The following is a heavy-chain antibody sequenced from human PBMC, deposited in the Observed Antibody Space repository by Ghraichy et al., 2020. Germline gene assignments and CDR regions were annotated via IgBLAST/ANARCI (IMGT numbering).Heavy chain of an antibody. CDR3: AKSSFCSGGSSSCSYYYYMDV. CDR2: ISGSGGST. J-gene: IGHJ6*03. CDR1: GFTFSIHW. D-gene: IGHD2-15*01. Sequence: LSLTCAASGFTFSIHWMHWVRQAPGKGLEWVSSISGSGGSTYYDDSVKGRFTTSRDNSKNTLYLQMNSLRAEDTAVYYCAKSSFCSGGSSSCSYYYYMDVWGRGTTVTVSS. V-gene: IGHV3-23*01.